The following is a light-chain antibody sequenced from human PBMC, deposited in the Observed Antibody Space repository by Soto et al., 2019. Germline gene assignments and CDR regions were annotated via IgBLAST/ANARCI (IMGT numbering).Light chain of an antibody. Sequence: EIVLTQPPGTLSLSPGERPTLSCRASQSVSSSYLAWYQQKPGQAPRLLIYGASSRATGIPDRFSGSGSGTDFTLTISRMESEDFAVYYCQQYGSSRTFGQGTKVEI. J-gene: IGKJ1*01. V-gene: IGKV3-20*01. CDR1: QSVSSSY. CDR3: QQYGSSRT. CDR2: GAS.